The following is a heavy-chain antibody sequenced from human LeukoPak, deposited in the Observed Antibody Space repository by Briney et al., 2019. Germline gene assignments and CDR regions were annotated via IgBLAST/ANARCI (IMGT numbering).Heavy chain of an antibody. V-gene: IGHV3-23*01. CDR2: ISNNGGYT. CDR3: AKDLTGTPY. D-gene: IGHD1-7*01. CDR1: GFTFSSSA. J-gene: IGHJ4*02. Sequence: PGGSLRLSCAASGFTFSSSAMSWVRQAPGKGLEWVSAISNNGGYTYYADSVQGRFTISRDNSKSTLCLQMNSLRAEDTAVYYCAKDLTGTPYWGQGTLVTVSS.